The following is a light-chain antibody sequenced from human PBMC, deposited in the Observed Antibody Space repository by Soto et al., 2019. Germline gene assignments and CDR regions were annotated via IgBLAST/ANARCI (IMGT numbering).Light chain of an antibody. CDR1: DSDVGSYNL. CDR3: CSYAGNIWV. V-gene: IGLV2-23*01. J-gene: IGLJ3*02. Sequence: QSVLTQPASVSGSPGQSITISCTGTDSDVGSYNLVSWYQQHPGKAPELMIYEDVKRPSGVSNRFSGSKSGNTASLTISGLQDEDEANYYCCSYAGNIWVFGGGTKLTVL. CDR2: EDV.